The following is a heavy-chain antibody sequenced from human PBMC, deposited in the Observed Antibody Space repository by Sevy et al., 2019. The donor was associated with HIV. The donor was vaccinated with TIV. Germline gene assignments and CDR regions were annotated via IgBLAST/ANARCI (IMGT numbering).Heavy chain of an antibody. CDR2: ISYDGSNK. Sequence: GSLRLSCAASGFTFSSYAMYWVRQAPGKGLEWVAVISYDGSNKYYADSVKGRFTISRDNSKNTLYLQMNSLRAEDTAVYYCAREPSSPDYYYYYGMDVWGQGTTVTVSS. CDR1: GFTFSSYA. D-gene: IGHD6-6*01. V-gene: IGHV3-30*04. J-gene: IGHJ6*02. CDR3: AREPSSPDYYYYYGMDV.